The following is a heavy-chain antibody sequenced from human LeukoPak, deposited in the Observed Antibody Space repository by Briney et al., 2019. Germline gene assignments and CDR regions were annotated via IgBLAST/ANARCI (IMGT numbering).Heavy chain of an antibody. CDR3: AKGYYDSSGAFDY. CDR1: GFTFSSYS. Sequence: GGSLRLSCAASGFTFSSYSMNWVRQAPGKGLEWVSVIYSGGSTYYADSVKGRFTISRDNSKNTLYLQMNSLRAEDTAVYYCAKGYYDSSGAFDYWGQGTLVTVSS. D-gene: IGHD3-22*01. CDR2: IYSGGST. J-gene: IGHJ4*02. V-gene: IGHV3-66*01.